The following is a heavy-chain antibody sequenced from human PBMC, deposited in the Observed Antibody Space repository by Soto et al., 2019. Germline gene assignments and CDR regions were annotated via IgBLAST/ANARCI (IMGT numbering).Heavy chain of an antibody. Sequence: QITLKESGPTLVKPTQTLTLTCTFSGFSLSTSGVGVGWIRQPPGKALEWLTFIYWDDDKRNSPFLKSRLTIXXXTXXNQGVLTITHMDPVDKAPDYCANLVVAGITYSLASWGQGTPVTGSS. J-gene: IGHJ4*02. D-gene: IGHD2-15*01. CDR1: GFSLSTSGVG. CDR3: ANLVVAGITYSLAS. CDR2: IYWDDDK. V-gene: IGHV2-5*02.